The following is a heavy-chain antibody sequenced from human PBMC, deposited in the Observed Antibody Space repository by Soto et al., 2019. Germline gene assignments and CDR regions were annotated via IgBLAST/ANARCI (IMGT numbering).Heavy chain of an antibody. CDR2: ISGSGGST. V-gene: IGHV3-23*01. CDR1: GFTFSSYA. J-gene: IGHJ4*02. CDR3: AKGLPYGTMVRGVPIPYYFDY. D-gene: IGHD3-10*01. Sequence: GGSLRLSCAASGFTFSSYAMSWVRQAPGKGLEWVSAISGSGGSTYYADSVKGRFTISRDNSKNTLYLQMNSLRDEDTAVYYCAKGLPYGTMVRGVPIPYYFDYWGQGTLVTVSS.